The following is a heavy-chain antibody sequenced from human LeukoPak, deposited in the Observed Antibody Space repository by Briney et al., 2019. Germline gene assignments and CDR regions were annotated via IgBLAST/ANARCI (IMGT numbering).Heavy chain of an antibody. D-gene: IGHD2-2*01. V-gene: IGHV4-61*02. CDR1: GGSISSGSYY. Sequence: SQTLSLTCTVSGGSISSGSYYWSWIRQPAGKGLEWIGRIYTSGSTNYNPSLKSRVTISVDTSKNQLSLRLNSVTAADTAVYYCARPGATATDGFDIWGQGTLVTVSS. CDR3: ARPGATATDGFDI. CDR2: IYTSGST. J-gene: IGHJ3*02.